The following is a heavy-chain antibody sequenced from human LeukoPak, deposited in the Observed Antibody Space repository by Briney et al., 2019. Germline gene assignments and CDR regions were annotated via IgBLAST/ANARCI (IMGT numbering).Heavy chain of an antibody. CDR1: GFTFSSYS. D-gene: IGHD6-13*01. CDR3: ARDRGYSSSSDAFDI. J-gene: IGHJ3*02. V-gene: IGHV3-48*04. CDR2: ISSSSSTI. Sequence: GGSLRLSCAASGFTFSSYSMNWVRQAPGKGLEWVSYISSSSSTIYYADSVKGRFTISRDNAKNSLYLQMNSLRAEDTAVYYCARDRGYSSSSDAFDIWGQGTMVTVSS.